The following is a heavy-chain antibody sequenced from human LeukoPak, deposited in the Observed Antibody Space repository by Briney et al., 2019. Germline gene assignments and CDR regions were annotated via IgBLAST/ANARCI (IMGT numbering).Heavy chain of an antibody. J-gene: IGHJ4*02. Sequence: GGSLRLSCAGSGFVVTANYLAWARQAPGKGLEWVSTISIGGDTYYGDSVKGRSAISRDESTNTLSLHLDSLRVEDMGVYYCALLSGGTFDYWGQGTQVSVAS. D-gene: IGHD2/OR15-2a*01. V-gene: IGHV3-53*01. CDR3: ALLSGGTFDY. CDR1: GFVVTANY. CDR2: ISIGGDT.